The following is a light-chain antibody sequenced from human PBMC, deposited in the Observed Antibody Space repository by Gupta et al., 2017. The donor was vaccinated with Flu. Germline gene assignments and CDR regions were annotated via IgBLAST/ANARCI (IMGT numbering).Light chain of an antibody. V-gene: IGKV2-28*01. CDR1: QSLHRSNGYNY. Sequence: DLVMTQSPLSLPVTPGEPASPSCRSNQSLHRSNGYNYLDWYLQKPGQSPQLLIDVTSNRASGAPDRGSGRGAGKVITTDSRRVGAEDVGFYYRMDAHSTPNTFGQGTKLEIK. J-gene: IGKJ2*01. CDR3: MDAHSTPNT. CDR2: VTS.